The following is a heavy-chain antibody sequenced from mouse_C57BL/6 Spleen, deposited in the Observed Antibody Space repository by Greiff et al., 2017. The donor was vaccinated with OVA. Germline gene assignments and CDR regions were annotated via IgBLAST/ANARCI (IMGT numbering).Heavy chain of an antibody. Sequence: EVQLQQSGPELVKPGASVKISCKASGYTFTDYYMNWVKQSHGKSLEWIGDINPNNGGTSYNQKFKGKATLTVDKSSSTAYMELRSLTSEDSAVYYCARPLYYGSKGFAYWGQGTLVTVSA. D-gene: IGHD1-1*01. CDR3: ARPLYYGSKGFAY. CDR1: GYTFTDYY. J-gene: IGHJ3*01. CDR2: INPNNGGT. V-gene: IGHV1-26*01.